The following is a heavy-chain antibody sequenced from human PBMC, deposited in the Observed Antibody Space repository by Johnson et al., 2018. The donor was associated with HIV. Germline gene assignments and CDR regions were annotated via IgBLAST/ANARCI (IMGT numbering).Heavy chain of an antibody. CDR3: ARDGIGRGIVGANDAFDI. J-gene: IGHJ3*02. Sequence: EVQLVESGGGVVQPGGSLRLSCAASGFTFDDYGMSWVRQAPGKGLEWVSVIYSGGSTYSADSVKGRFTISRDNSKNTLYLQMNSLRAEDTAVYYCARDGIGRGIVGANDAFDIWGQGTMVTVSS. V-gene: IGHV3-66*02. D-gene: IGHD1-26*01. CDR1: GFTFDDYG. CDR2: IYSGGST.